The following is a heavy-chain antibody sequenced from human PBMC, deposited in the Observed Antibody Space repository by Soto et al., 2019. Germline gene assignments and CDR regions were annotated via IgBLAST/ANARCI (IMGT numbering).Heavy chain of an antibody. D-gene: IGHD6-13*01. Sequence: PWWSLRLASSASVFTVSNNYMRRVRQAPGKGLEWVSLIYSGGNTHYADSVKGRFTISRDDSKNTLYLQMNSLRVEDTAVYYCARDPPGIAASGAGGWGQGTLVTVSS. V-gene: IGHV3-53*01. CDR1: VFTVSNNY. CDR3: ARDPPGIAASGAGG. J-gene: IGHJ4*02. CDR2: IYSGGNT.